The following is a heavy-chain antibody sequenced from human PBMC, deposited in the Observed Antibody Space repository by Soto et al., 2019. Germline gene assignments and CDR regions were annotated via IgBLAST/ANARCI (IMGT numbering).Heavy chain of an antibody. D-gene: IGHD5-18*01. CDR3: AREAAMVTDYYYYGMDV. J-gene: IGHJ6*02. V-gene: IGHV4-31*02. CDR1: GGSISSGGYY. Sequence: ASETLSLTCTVSGGSISSGGYYWSWIRQHPGKGLEWIGYIYYSGSTYYNPSLKSRVTISVDTSKNQFSLKLSSVTAADTAVYYCAREAAMVTDYYYYGMDVWGQGTTVTVSS. CDR2: IYYSGST.